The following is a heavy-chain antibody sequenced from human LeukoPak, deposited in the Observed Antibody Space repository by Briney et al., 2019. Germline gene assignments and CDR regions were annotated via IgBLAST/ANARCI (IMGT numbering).Heavy chain of an antibody. CDR3: ARNQQLVRAYYYYMDV. J-gene: IGHJ6*03. D-gene: IGHD6-13*01. CDR1: GGTFSSYA. V-gene: IGHV1-69*01. Sequence: SVKVSCRASGGTFSSYAISWVRQAPGQGLEWMGGIIPIFGTANYAQKFQGRVTITADESTSTAYMELSSLRSEDTAVYYCARNQQLVRAYYYYMDVWGKGTTVTVSS. CDR2: IIPIFGTA.